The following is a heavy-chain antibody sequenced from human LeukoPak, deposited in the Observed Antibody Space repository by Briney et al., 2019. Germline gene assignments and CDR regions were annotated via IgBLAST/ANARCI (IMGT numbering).Heavy chain of an antibody. Sequence: KPSETLSLTCSVSGGSTSSYYWSWIRQSPGKGLEWIGYIYYTESKYNPSLQSRVTISLDTSKKQFSLRLSSVTAADTAVYYCARSLEVEVAASWFDPWGQGTLVTVSS. V-gene: IGHV4-59*01. J-gene: IGHJ5*02. D-gene: IGHD2-15*01. CDR2: IYYTES. CDR3: ARSLEVEVAASWFDP. CDR1: GGSTSSYY.